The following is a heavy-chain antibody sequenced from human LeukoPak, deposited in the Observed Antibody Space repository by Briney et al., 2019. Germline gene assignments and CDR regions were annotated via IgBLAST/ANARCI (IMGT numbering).Heavy chain of an antibody. CDR1: GYSFITYS. Sequence: GESLKISCKASGYSFITYSIGWVRQMPGKGLDWMGIIYPRDSDTRYSPSLQGQVTISADNSISTAYMQWSSLKASDTAMYYCARQVEGYSSSWFVWGQGTLVTVSS. CDR2: IYPRDSDT. V-gene: IGHV5-51*01. CDR3: ARQVEGYSSSWFV. D-gene: IGHD6-13*01. J-gene: IGHJ4*02.